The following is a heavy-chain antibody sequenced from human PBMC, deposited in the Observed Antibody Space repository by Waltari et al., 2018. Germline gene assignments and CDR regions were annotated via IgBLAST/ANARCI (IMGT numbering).Heavy chain of an antibody. Sequence: EVQLVESGGGLVQPGGSLKLSCAASGLTFSSYWMHWVRQAPGKGLVGVVRITRDVRRTSYAVSVKCPFTLSIDNAKNTLYLQMNRLRAEDTAVYYCARVCSSRWYWAFVDYWGQGALVTVSS. CDR3: ARVCSSRWYWAFVDY. V-gene: IGHV3-74*01. D-gene: IGHD6-13*01. CDR2: ITRDVRRT. J-gene: IGHJ4*02. CDR1: GLTFSSYW.